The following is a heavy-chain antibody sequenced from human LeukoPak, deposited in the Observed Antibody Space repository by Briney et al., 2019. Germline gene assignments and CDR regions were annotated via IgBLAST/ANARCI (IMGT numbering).Heavy chain of an antibody. V-gene: IGHV3-23*01. CDR3: AKVDVATIAYYYYGMDV. D-gene: IGHD5-12*01. CDR2: ISGSGGST. J-gene: IGHJ6*02. Sequence: GGSLRLSCAASGFTFSSYAMSWVRQAPGKGLEWVSAISGSGGSTYYADSVKGRFTISRDNSKNTLYLQMNSLRAEDTAVYYCAKVDVATIAYYYYGMDVWGQGTTVTVSS. CDR1: GFTFSSYA.